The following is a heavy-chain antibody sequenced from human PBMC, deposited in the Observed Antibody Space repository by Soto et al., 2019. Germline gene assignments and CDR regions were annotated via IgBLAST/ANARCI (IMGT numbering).Heavy chain of an antibody. CDR3: AREAGGLDSSSVYYYYGMDV. J-gene: IGHJ6*02. V-gene: IGHV3-7*01. CDR1: GFTFSSYW. Sequence: GGSLRLSCAASGFTFSSYWMSWVRQAPGKGLEWVANIKQDGSEKYYVDSVKGRFTISRDNAKNSLFLQMNSLRAEDTAVYYCAREAGGLDSSSVYYYYGMDVWGQGTTDTVSS. D-gene: IGHD6-6*01. CDR2: IKQDGSEK.